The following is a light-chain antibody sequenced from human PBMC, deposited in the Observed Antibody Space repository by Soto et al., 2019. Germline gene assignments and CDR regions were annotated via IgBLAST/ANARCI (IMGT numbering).Light chain of an antibody. CDR2: AAS. Sequence: DIQMTQSSSSLSASVGHTVTITCRASQSISSYLNWFQQKPGKAPKLLIYAASSLQSGVPSRFSGSGSGTDFTLTISSLQPEDFATYYCQQSYSTPWTFGQGTKVDIK. CDR1: QSISSY. J-gene: IGKJ1*01. V-gene: IGKV1-39*01. CDR3: QQSYSTPWT.